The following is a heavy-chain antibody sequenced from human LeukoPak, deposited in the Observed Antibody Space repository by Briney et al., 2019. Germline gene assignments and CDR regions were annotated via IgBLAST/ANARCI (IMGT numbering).Heavy chain of an antibody. J-gene: IGHJ4*02. D-gene: IGHD1-26*01. CDR2: ISYDGSNK. CDR1: GFTFSSYA. V-gene: IGHV3-30-3*01. Sequence: GRSLRLSCAASGFTFSSYAMHWVRQAPGKGLEWVAVISYDGSNKYYADSVKGRFTISRDNSKNTLYLQMNSLRAEDTAVYYCARGWEPSYYFDYWGQGTLVTVSS. CDR3: ARGWEPSYYFDY.